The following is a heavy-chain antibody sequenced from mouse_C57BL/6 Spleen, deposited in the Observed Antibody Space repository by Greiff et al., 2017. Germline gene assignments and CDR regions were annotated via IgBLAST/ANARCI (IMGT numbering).Heavy chain of an antibody. J-gene: IGHJ4*01. CDR2: IHPNSGST. D-gene: IGHD1-1*01. V-gene: IGHV1-64*01. CDR1: GYTFTSYW. CDR3: ARGTVYYGSTYYAMDY. Sequence: QVQLQQPGAELVKPGASVKLSCTASGYTFTSYWMHWVKQRPGQGLEWIGMIHPNSGSTNYNEKFKSKATLTVDKSSSTAYMQLSSLTSEDSAVYYCARGTVYYGSTYYAMDYWGQGTSVTVSS.